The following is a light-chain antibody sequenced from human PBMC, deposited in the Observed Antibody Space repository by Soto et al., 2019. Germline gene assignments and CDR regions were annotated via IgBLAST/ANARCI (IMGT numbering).Light chain of an antibody. CDR2: DNN. Sequence: QSVLTQPPSVSAAPGQKVTISCSGSSSNIGNNYVSWYQQVPGTAPKLLIYDNNKRPSGNPDRFSGSKSGTSATLGISGLQTGEEADYYCGTWDSSLTVHVFGTVNKVTV. V-gene: IGLV1-51*01. CDR1: SSNIGNNY. CDR3: GTWDSSLTVHV. J-gene: IGLJ1*01.